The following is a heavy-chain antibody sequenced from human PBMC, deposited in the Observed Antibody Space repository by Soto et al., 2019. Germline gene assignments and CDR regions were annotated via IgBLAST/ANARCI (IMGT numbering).Heavy chain of an antibody. V-gene: IGHV5-51*01. J-gene: IGHJ4*02. Sequence: PGESRKVSFKGSGYNITRYWVGGVRQMPGKGLEWMGIIYPGDSDTRYSPSFQGQVTISADKSISTAYLQWSSLKASDTAMYYCARYSSGWTNFDYWGQGTLVTVSS. CDR2: IYPGDSDT. CDR1: GYNITRYW. CDR3: ARYSSGWTNFDY. D-gene: IGHD6-19*01.